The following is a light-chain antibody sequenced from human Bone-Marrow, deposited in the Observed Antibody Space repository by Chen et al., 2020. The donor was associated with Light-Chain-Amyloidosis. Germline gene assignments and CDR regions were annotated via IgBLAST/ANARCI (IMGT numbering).Light chain of an antibody. J-gene: IGLJ2*01. Sequence: SYELTQPPSVSVSPGQTARITCSGDDLPTKYAYWYQQKPGQAPVLGIHRDTERPSGISERFSGSSSGTTATLTISGVQAEYEADYHCQSADSSGTYEVIFGGGTKLTVL. CDR3: QSADSSGTYEVI. CDR2: RDT. V-gene: IGLV3-25*03. CDR1: DLPTKY.